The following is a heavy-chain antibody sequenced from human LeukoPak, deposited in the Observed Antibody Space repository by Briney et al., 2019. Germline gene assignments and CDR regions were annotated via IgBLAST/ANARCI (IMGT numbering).Heavy chain of an antibody. D-gene: IGHD3-10*01. CDR1: GFTFSSYA. J-gene: IGHJ4*02. Sequence: GGSLRLSCAASGFTFSSYAMSWVRQAPGKGLEWVSAINGSGGSIYYADSVKGRFTISRDNAKNSLYLQMNSLRAEDTAVYYCARPRGYYYGSGSYPFDYWGQGTLVTVSS. V-gene: IGHV3-23*01. CDR2: INGSGGSI. CDR3: ARPRGYYYGSGSYPFDY.